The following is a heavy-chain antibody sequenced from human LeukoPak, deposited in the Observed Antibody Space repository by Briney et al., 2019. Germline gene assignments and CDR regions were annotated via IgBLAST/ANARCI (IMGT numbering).Heavy chain of an antibody. Sequence: SVKVSCKASGGTFSSYAISWVRQGPGQGLEWMGRIIPILGIANYAQKFQGRVTITADKSTSTAYMELSSLRSEDTAVYYCARDLSYSSSWFDWGQGTLVTVSS. D-gene: IGHD6-13*01. V-gene: IGHV1-69*04. J-gene: IGHJ4*02. CDR3: ARDLSYSSSWFD. CDR1: GGTFSSYA. CDR2: IIPILGIA.